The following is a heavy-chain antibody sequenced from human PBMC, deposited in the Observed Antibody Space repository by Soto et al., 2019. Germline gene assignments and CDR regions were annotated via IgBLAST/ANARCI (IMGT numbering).Heavy chain of an antibody. CDR1: GYTFTGYY. CDR2: INPNSGGT. D-gene: IGHD6-13*01. J-gene: IGHJ6*02. V-gene: IGHV1-2*04. Sequence: ASVKVSCKASGYTFTGYYMHWVRQAPGQGLEWMGWINPNSGGTNYAQKFQGWVTMTRDTSISTAYMELSRLRSDDTAVYYCARDVRAAAGLYYYYYGMDVWGQGTTVTV. CDR3: ARDVRAAAGLYYYYYGMDV.